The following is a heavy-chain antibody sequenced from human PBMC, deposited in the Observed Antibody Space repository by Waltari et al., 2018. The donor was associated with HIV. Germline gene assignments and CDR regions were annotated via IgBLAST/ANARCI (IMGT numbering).Heavy chain of an antibody. CDR3: ARDHYYGSSGYYSDY. V-gene: IGHV1-18*03. Sequence: QVHLVQSGAELRKPGASVTVSCKASGYTFTNYGITWVRQAPGQGLEWMGWISGYNGYTKYAQKVRGRVTMTTDTSTSTAYLEMGSLRFDDMAVYYCARDHYYGSSGYYSDYWGQGTLVTVSS. CDR2: ISGYNGYT. D-gene: IGHD3-22*01. CDR1: GYTFTNYG. J-gene: IGHJ4*02.